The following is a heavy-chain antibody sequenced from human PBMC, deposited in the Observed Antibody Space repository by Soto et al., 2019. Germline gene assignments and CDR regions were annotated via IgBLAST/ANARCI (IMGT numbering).Heavy chain of an antibody. CDR3: ARKDKSGYFNWFDP. CDR2: IFPSDSDT. V-gene: IGHV5-51*01. CDR1: GHRFTSYW. Sequence: PGESLKIASITSGHRFTSYWIAWVRQMPGKGLEWMGIIFPSDSDTRYSPSFQGQVTISADRSTSTVFLHWASLKASDTAVYFCARKDKSGYFNWFDPWGQGCLVTVS. D-gene: IGHD3-22*01. J-gene: IGHJ5*02.